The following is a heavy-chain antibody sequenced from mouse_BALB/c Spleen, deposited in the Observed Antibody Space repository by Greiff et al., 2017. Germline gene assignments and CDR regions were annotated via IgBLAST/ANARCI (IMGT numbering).Heavy chain of an antibody. CDR3: ARYYYGSSFYAMDY. D-gene: IGHD1-1*01. CDR1: GYTFTSYW. Sequence: QVQLQQSGAELARPGASVKLSCKASGYTFTSYWMQWVKQRPGQGLEWIGAIYPGDGDTRYTQKFKGKATLTADKSSSTAYMQLSSLASEDSAVYYCARYYYGSSFYAMDYWGQGTSVTVSS. V-gene: IGHV1-87*01. CDR2: IYPGDGDT. J-gene: IGHJ4*01.